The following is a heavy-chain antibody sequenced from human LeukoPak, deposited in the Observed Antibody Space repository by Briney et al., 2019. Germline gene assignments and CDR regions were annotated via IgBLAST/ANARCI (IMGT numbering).Heavy chain of an antibody. Sequence: SQALSLTCAISGDSVSSNSAAWNWVRQSPSRGLEWLGRTYYRSKWYNDYAVSVKSRITINPDTSKNQFSLQLNSVTPEDTAVYYCARGSYSSSWYWFDPGGQGTLVTVSA. D-gene: IGHD6-13*01. J-gene: IGHJ5*02. CDR3: ARGSYSSSWYWFDP. V-gene: IGHV6-1*01. CDR2: TYYRSKWYN. CDR1: GDSVSSNSAA.